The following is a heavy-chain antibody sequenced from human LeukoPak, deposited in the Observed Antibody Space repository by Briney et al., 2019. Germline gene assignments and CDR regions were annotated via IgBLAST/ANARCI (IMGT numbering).Heavy chain of an antibody. Sequence: GGPLRLPCAASGFRYCSYAVLWLPQSPGKGVEWVSSNGSSSTYTHYADSVKGRFTISRDNDKNSVYLQMNNLRAEDRAVYFCVNSGADVVSFWGQGTLVTVSS. CDR1: GFRYCSYA. V-gene: IGHV3-21*01. CDR2: NGSSSTYT. D-gene: IGHD2-21*01. CDR3: VNSGADVVSF. J-gene: IGHJ4*03.